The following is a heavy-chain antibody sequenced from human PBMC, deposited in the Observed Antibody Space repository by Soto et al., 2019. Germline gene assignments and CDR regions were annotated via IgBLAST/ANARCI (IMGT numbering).Heavy chain of an antibody. CDR3: ASVTFGGIVLAH. J-gene: IGHJ4*02. Sequence: PSETLTLTCTVSGASFSKYYWTWIRQPPGKGLEWIGYIYFNGNTKYSPSLEWRLTISIDTSKKEFSLKLTSVTAADAAVYYCASVTFGGIVLAHWGQGTLVTVSS. CDR2: IYFNGNT. CDR1: GASFSKYY. D-gene: IGHD3-16*01. V-gene: IGHV4-59*01.